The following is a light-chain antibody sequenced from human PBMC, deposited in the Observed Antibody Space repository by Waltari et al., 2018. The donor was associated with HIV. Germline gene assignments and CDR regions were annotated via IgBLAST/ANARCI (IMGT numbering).Light chain of an antibody. CDR3: SSYSSVNTFVV. Sequence: QSALTQPASVSGSPGQSITISCTGSSSDIGRSNHVSWYQQFPGKAPQLLITAVIRRPLGVSDRFSGSKSGNTASLTISGLRAEDEASYFCSSYSSVNTFVVFGGGTKVTVL. CDR2: AVI. J-gene: IGLJ2*01. CDR1: SSDIGRSNH. V-gene: IGLV2-14*03.